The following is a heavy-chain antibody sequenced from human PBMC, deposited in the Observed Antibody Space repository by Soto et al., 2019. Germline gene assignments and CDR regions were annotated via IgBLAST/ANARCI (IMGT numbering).Heavy chain of an antibody. CDR3: ARGGTAARSPGFYFFSVDV. D-gene: IGHD2-15*01. V-gene: IGHV4-59*01. J-gene: IGHJ6*03. Sequence: QVQLQESGPGLVRPSETLSLTCDVSGGTMSGFCWSWIRQSPGKGLEWIGHVSYSGATDYNPSLTCRVTIADDTSRRQFALRLTSVRAADTAVYYGARGGTAARSPGFYFFSVDVWGKGTRVTVSS. CDR1: GGTMSGFC. CDR2: VSYSGAT.